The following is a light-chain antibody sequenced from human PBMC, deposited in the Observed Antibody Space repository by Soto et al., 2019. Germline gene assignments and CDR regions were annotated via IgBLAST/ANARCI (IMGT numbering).Light chain of an antibody. CDR2: DIF. CDR3: QKYNSWTLK. CDR1: QSVGSH. J-gene: IGKJ4*02. Sequence: EIVMTESPATLSVSPGERATLSCTASQSVGSHLAWYQQKPGQAPRLVIYDIFTRATGVPTRISGSGSGTEFTLPIRRLPSEDFAVSHCQKYNSWTLKCGGETKVDIK. V-gene: IGKV3D-15*01.